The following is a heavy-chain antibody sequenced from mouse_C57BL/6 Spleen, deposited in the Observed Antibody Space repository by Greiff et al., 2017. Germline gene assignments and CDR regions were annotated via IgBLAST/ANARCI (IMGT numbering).Heavy chain of an antibody. CDR3: ARRYGSSYVWYFDV. CDR2: INPGSGGT. V-gene: IGHV1-54*01. D-gene: IGHD1-1*01. J-gene: IGHJ1*03. Sequence: QVQLQQSGAELVRPGTSVKVSCKASGYAFTNYLIEWVKQRPGKGLEWIGVINPGSGGTNYNEKFKGKATLTADKSSSTAYMQLSSLTSEDSAVYFCARRYGSSYVWYFDVWGTGTTVTVSS. CDR1: GYAFTNYL.